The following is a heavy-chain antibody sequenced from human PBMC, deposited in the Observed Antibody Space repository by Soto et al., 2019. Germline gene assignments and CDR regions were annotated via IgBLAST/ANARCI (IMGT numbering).Heavy chain of an antibody. CDR3: ARDRGTVVTRVHFDY. CDR2: ISSSSSTI. CDR1: GFTFSSYS. V-gene: IGHV3-48*02. Sequence: EVQLVESGGGLVQPGGSLRLSCAASGFTFSSYSMNWLRQAPGKGLEWVSYISSSSSTIDYADSVKGRFTIARDNAKNSLHLQMTSLRDEDTAVYYCARDRGTVVTRVHFDYWGQGTLVTVSS. D-gene: IGHD2-15*01. J-gene: IGHJ4*02.